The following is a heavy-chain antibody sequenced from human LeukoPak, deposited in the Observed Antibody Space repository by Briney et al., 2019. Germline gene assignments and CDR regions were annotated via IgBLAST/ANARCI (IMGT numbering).Heavy chain of an antibody. Sequence: ASVKVSCKASGYTFTGYYMHWVRQAPGQGLEWMGWINPNSGGTKYAQKFQGRVTMTRDTSISTAYMELSRLRSGDTAVYYCARTGYSSSYRFTGDYWGQGTLVTVSS. CDR2: INPNSGGT. D-gene: IGHD6-13*01. V-gene: IGHV1-2*02. J-gene: IGHJ4*02. CDR1: GYTFTGYY. CDR3: ARTGYSSSYRFTGDY.